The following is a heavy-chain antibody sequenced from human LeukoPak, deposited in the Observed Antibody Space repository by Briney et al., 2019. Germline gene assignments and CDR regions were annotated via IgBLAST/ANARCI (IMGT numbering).Heavy chain of an antibody. V-gene: IGHV1-2*02. CDR3: ARDRGYCSSTSCYDWFDH. D-gene: IGHD2-2*01. Sequence: ASVKVSCKASGYTFTGYYMHWVRQAPGQGLEWMGWINANSGGTNYAQKFQGRVTMTRDTSISTAYMELSRLRSDDTAVYYCARDRGYCSSTSCYDWFDHWGQGTLVTVSS. CDR1: GYTFTGYY. J-gene: IGHJ5*02. CDR2: INANSGGT.